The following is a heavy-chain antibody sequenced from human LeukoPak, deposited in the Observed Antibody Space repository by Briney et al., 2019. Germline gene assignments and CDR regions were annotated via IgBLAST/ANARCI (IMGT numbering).Heavy chain of an antibody. CDR3: ALIPYCTTATCYFLDY. CDR1: GYSFTTYT. J-gene: IGHJ4*02. V-gene: IGHV1-18*01. CDR2: IRPHNDGT. D-gene: IGHD2-2*01. Sequence: GASVKVSCKTSGYSFTTYTINWVRQAPGQGLEWVGWIRPHNDGTDYAQELQGRVTMTTDTSTSTAYMELRSLSSDDTAVYYCALIPYCTTATCYFLDYWGQGTLVTVSP.